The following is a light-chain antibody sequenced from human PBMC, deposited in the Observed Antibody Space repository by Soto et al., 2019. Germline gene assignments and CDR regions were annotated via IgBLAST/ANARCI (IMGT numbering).Light chain of an antibody. V-gene: IGKV1-5*01. Sequence: DIQMTQSPSTLSASVGDRVTITCRASQSISSWLAWYQQKPGKAPKLLIYDASSLASGVPSRLRGSGSGTEFNLTISSLQPDDFATYYCNPHHRYSETLTFGGGTKVEIK. CDR2: DAS. CDR3: NPHHRYSETLT. CDR1: QSISSW. J-gene: IGKJ4*01.